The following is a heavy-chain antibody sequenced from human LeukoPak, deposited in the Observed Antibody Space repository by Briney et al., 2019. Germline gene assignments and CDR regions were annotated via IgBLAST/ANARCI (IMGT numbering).Heavy chain of an antibody. CDR1: GYTFTSYA. J-gene: IGHJ6*02. CDR2: INAGNGNT. V-gene: IGHV1-3*01. D-gene: IGHD2-15*01. Sequence: GASVKVSCKASGYTFTSYAMHWVRQAPGQRLEWMGWINAGNGNTKYSQKLQGRVTITRDTSASTAYMELRSLRSDDTAVYYCARDGYCSGGSCYSYYYYGMDVWGQGTTVTVSS. CDR3: ARDGYCSGGSCYSYYYYGMDV.